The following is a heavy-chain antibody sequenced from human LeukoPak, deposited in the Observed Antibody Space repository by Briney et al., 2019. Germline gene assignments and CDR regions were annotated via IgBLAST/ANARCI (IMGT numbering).Heavy chain of an antibody. CDR1: GGTFSSYA. Sequence: SVKVSCKASGGTFSSYAISWVRQAPGQGLEWMGGIIPIFGTANYAQKFQGRVTITADESMSTAYMELSSLRSEDTAVYYCARVQKGSAPLTYDFWSPRHYYGMDVWGQGTTVTVSS. V-gene: IGHV1-69*13. D-gene: IGHD3-3*01. CDR2: IIPIFGTA. J-gene: IGHJ6*02. CDR3: ARVQKGSAPLTYDFWSPRHYYGMDV.